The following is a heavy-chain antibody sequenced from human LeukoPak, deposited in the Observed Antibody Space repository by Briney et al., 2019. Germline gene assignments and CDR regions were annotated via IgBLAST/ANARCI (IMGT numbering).Heavy chain of an antibody. CDR3: ARAYDSSGYTAFDI. CDR2: INHSGST. V-gene: IGHV4-34*01. J-gene: IGHJ3*02. Sequence: SETLSLTCAVYGGSFSGYYWSWIRQPPGKGLEWIGEINHSGSTNYNPSLKSRVTISVDTSNNQFSLKLSSVTAADTAVYYCARAYDSSGYTAFDIWGQGTMVTVSS. D-gene: IGHD3-22*01. CDR1: GGSFSGYY.